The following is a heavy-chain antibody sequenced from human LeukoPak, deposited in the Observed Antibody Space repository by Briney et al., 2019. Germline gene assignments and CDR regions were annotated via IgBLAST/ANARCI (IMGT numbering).Heavy chain of an antibody. CDR2: IYTSGST. Sequence: PSETLSLTCTVSGGSISSYYWSWIRQPAGKGLEWIGRIYTSGSTNYNPSLKSRVTMSVDTSKNQFSLKLSSVTAADTAVYYCARGASVVAGNDNAFDIWGQGTMVTVSS. V-gene: IGHV4-4*07. D-gene: IGHD6-19*01. J-gene: IGHJ3*02. CDR1: GGSISSYY. CDR3: ARGASVVAGNDNAFDI.